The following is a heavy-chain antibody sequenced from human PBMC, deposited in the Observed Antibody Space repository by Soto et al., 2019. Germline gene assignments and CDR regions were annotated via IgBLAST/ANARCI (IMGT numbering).Heavy chain of an antibody. V-gene: IGHV3-23*01. CDR1: GFTFSSYA. CDR3: AKDHKVVIRDAFDI. Sequence: EVQILESGGGLVQPGGSLRLSCAASGFTFSSYAMYWVRQAPGKGLAWVSGISDSGTGTYYADSVKGRFTISRDNSKNTVYLQKKSLRAEDTAVYYCAKDHKVVIRDAFDIWGQGTMVNVSS. CDR2: ISDSGTGT. J-gene: IGHJ3*02. D-gene: IGHD3-22*01.